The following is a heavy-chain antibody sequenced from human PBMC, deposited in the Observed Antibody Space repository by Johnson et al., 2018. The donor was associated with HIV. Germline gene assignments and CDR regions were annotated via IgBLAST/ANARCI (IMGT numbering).Heavy chain of an antibody. CDR2: SGSGGST. V-gene: IGHV3-53*01. Sequence: EVQLVESGGDLIQPGGSLRLSCAASGFTVSSTYMSWVRQAPGKGLEWVSAISGSGGSTYYADSVKGRFSLSRDISKNMLYLQMHSLRGDDTGHNVRGLLGLYWAMWG. CDR1: GFTVSSTY. CDR3: GLLGLYWAM. D-gene: IGHD3-10*02. J-gene: IGHJ1*01.